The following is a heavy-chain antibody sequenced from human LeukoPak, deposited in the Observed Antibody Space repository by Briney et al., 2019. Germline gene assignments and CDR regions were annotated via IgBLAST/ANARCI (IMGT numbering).Heavy chain of an antibody. CDR3: AHYGDYRFLYYFDH. Sequence: ESGPTPVKPTQTLTLTCTFSGFSLSSTGVGVGWIRQPPGKALEWLALIYWDDNKLYSPSLKSRLTITKDTSKNQVVLTMTNMDPVDTATYYCAHYGDYRFLYYFDHWGQGTLVTVSS. D-gene: IGHD4-17*01. V-gene: IGHV2-5*02. CDR2: IYWDDNK. J-gene: IGHJ4*02. CDR1: GFSLSSTGVG.